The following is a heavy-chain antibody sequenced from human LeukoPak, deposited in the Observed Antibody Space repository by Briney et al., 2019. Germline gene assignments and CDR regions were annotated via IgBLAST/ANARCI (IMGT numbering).Heavy chain of an antibody. V-gene: IGHV3-23*01. CDR1: GFIFSTYW. Sequence: GESLRLSCAASGFIFSTYWMNWVRQAPEKGLEWVATISGSGGGTYYADSVKGRFTISRDDSKNTLYLQMNSLRAEDTAVYYCAKDLGRYRNNYFDYWGQGTLVTVSS. CDR2: ISGSGGGT. D-gene: IGHD1-26*01. CDR3: AKDLGRYRNNYFDY. J-gene: IGHJ4*02.